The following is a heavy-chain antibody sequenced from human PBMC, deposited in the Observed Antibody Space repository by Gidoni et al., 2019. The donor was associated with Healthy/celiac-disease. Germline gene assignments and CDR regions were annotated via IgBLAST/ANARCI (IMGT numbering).Heavy chain of an antibody. CDR1: GGPFIGNFYF. J-gene: IGHJ5*02. D-gene: IGHD1-1*01. V-gene: IGHV4-39*01. Sequence: QLQLQESGPGLVQPSEALSLTCSVSGGPFIGNFYFWSWVRQPPGKGLEWIGTVYTGGSTSYNPSLKSRVTVSRDSSKRQFSLTLTSVTAADTAVYFCARLSRAAAVITKKGWFDAWGQGALVTVSS. CDR3: ARLSRAAAVITKKGWFDA. CDR2: VYTGGST.